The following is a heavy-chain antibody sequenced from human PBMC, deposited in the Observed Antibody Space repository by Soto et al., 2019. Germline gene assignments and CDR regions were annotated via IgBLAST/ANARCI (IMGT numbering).Heavy chain of an antibody. CDR2: IHASGNT. V-gene: IGHV4-4*07. CDR1: GGSITTSY. J-gene: IGHJ6*02. Sequence: SETLSLTCTVSGGSITTSYLSWIRQPAGKGLEWIGRIHASGNTIYNASLKSRLTMSLDTSKNQFSLKLTSVTAAGTAVYYCARAQGGSGLGHWKDNYYGMDVWGQGTTVTVS. CDR3: ARAQGGSGLGHWKDNYYGMDV. D-gene: IGHD1-1*01.